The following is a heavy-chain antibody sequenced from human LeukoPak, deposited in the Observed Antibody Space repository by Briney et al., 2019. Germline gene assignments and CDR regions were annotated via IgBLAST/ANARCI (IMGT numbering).Heavy chain of an antibody. D-gene: IGHD3-10*01. CDR1: GFTFSDYY. V-gene: IGHV3-11*05. J-gene: IGHJ4*02. Sequence: PGGSLRLSCAASGFTFSDYYMSWVRQAPGKGLERLSFINSGSSYIKYADSVKGRFIISRDNDKSSVYLQMDGLRAEDTAVYYCAKDLGGSGSFSSEVYWGQGVLVTVSS. CDR2: INSGSSYI. CDR3: AKDLGGSGSFSSEVY.